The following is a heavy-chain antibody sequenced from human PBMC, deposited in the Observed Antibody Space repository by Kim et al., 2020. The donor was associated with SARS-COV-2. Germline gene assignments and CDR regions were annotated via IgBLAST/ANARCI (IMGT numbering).Heavy chain of an antibody. V-gene: IGHV1-3*01. J-gene: IGHJ6*02. D-gene: IGHD6-13*01. Sequence: KFQGRVTITRDTSASTAYMELSSLRSEDTAVYYCARDRQQLVYYYYGMDVWGQGTTVTVSS. CDR3: ARDRQQLVYYYYGMDV.